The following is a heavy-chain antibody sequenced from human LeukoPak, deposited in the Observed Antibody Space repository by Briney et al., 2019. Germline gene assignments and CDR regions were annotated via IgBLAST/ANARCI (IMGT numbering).Heavy chain of an antibody. CDR1: GFTFSSYG. V-gene: IGHV3-33*01. D-gene: IGHD5-24*01. CDR2: IWYDGSNK. Sequence: PGRSLRLSCAASGFTFSSYGMHWVRQAPGKGLEWVAVIWYDGSNKYYGDSVKGRFTISGDNSKKTLYLQMNSLRVEDTAVYYCARGDGYNDAEYLQHWGQGTVVSVS. CDR3: ARGDGYNDAEYLQH. J-gene: IGHJ1*01.